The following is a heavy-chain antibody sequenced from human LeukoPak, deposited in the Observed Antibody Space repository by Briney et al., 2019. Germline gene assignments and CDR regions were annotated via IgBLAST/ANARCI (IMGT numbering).Heavy chain of an antibody. CDR3: ARVERSGGSFDFDY. CDR2: IYYNGST. D-gene: IGHD2-15*01. J-gene: IGHJ4*02. V-gene: IGHV4-59*01. CDR1: GGSIGSYY. Sequence: NPSETLSLTCTVSGGSIGSYYWSWIRQPPGKGLEYIGYIYYNGSTNCNPSLKSRVTISVDTSKDQFSLRLSSVTAADTAIYYCARVERSGGSFDFDYWGQGTLVTVSS.